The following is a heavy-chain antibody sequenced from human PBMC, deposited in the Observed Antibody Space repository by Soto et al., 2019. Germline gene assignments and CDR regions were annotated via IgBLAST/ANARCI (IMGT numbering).Heavy chain of an antibody. V-gene: IGHV1-3*01. D-gene: IGHD3-10*01. CDR3: ARSTMVRGVTP. CDR2: INAGNGNT. CDR1: GYTFTSYS. J-gene: IGHJ5*02. Sequence: GASVKVSCKSSGYTFTSYSMHWGRQAPGQRLEWMGWINAGNGNTKYSQKFQGRVTITRDTSASTAYMELSSLRSEDTAVYYCARSTMVRGVTPWGQGTLVTVSS.